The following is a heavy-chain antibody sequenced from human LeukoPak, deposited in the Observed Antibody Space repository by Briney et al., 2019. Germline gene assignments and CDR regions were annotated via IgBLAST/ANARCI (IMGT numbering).Heavy chain of an antibody. J-gene: IGHJ4*02. Sequence: GGSLRLSCAASGFSVSRKYMSWVRQTPGKGLEWVSLIYSGDTTYYADSVKGRFTISRDNSKNTLYLQMNSLRTEDTAVYYCAKDGYPLGYCSSTSCPYYFNYWGQGTLVTVSS. D-gene: IGHD2-2*01. CDR1: GFSVSRKY. CDR2: IYSGDTT. CDR3: AKDGYPLGYCSSTSCPYYFNY. V-gene: IGHV3-53*05.